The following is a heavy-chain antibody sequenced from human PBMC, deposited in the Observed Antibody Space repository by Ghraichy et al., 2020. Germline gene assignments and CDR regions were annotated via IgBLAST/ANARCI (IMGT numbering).Heavy chain of an antibody. CDR2: ISGAGGST. J-gene: IGHJ4*02. V-gene: IGHV3-23*01. CDR1: GFTVSTFA. D-gene: IGHD2-21*01. CDR3: AKAPHQILFDCFEY. Sequence: GGSLRLSCAASGFTVSTFAMAWVRQTPEKGLEWVSIISGAGGSTYYADSVEGRFTISKDNSKNILYLEMNSMRVEDTAVYYCAKAPHQILFDCFEYWGQGTQVTVSS.